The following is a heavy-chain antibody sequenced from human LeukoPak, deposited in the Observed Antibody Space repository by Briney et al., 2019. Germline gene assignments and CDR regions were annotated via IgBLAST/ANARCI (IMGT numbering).Heavy chain of an antibody. CDR3: ASAAGYCSSTSCYTFFDY. V-gene: IGHV4-31*02. CDR2: IYYSGNT. J-gene: IGHJ4*02. Sequence: TLALTWPVSGGSISSGGYYWSWIRQQPGKGLEGIWYIYYSGNTNYNPSLKSRITISGDTSKNQFSLKLSSVTAADTAVYYCASAAGYCSSTSCYTFFDYWGQGTLVTVSS. D-gene: IGHD2-2*02. CDR1: GGSISSGGYY.